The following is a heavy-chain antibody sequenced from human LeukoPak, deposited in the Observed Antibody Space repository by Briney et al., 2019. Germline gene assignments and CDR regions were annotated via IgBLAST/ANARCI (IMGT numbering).Heavy chain of an antibody. CDR1: GGSISSSNYY. CDR3: ARLLIYCSSTSCHFDY. CDR2: IYYSGIT. D-gene: IGHD2-2*01. J-gene: IGHJ4*02. V-gene: IGHV4-39*01. Sequence: SETLSLTCTVSGGSISSSNYYWGWIRQPPGKRLEWIGSIYYSGITYYNPSLKSRVTISVDTSNNQFSLKLSSVTAADTAMYYCARLLIYCSSTSCHFDYWGQGTLVTVSS.